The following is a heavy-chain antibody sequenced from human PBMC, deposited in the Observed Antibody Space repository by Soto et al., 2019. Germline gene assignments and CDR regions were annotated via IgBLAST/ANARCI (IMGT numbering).Heavy chain of an antibody. J-gene: IGHJ4*02. V-gene: IGHV3-48*03. CDR3: ARGYCTSSACHWNFDY. Sequence: GGSLRLSCAASGFTFSSYEMNWVRQAPGKGLEWVPDITSTGSTRYYADSVKGRFTISRDNAKNSLYLQMNSLRAEDTAVYYCARGYCTSSACHWNFDYWGQGTLVTVSS. CDR2: ITSTGSTR. D-gene: IGHD2-8*02. CDR1: GFTFSSYE.